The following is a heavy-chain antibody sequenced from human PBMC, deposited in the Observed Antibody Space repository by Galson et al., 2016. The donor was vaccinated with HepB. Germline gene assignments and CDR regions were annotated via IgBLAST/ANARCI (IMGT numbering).Heavy chain of an antibody. D-gene: IGHD6-19*01. V-gene: IGHV3-30*04. CDR3: AKISLVGYNSGWGGSFDI. Sequence: SLRLSCAVSGFTLSSYAMHWVRQAPGKGLEWVALISYDGNNKYYADSVKGRFTIFRDNSKNTLYLQMNSLRAEDTAVYYCAKISLVGYNSGWGGSFDIWGRGTMVTVSS. J-gene: IGHJ3*02. CDR2: ISYDGNNK. CDR1: GFTLSSYA.